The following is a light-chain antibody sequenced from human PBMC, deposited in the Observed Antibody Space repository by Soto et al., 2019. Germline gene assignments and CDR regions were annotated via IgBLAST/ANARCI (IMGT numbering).Light chain of an antibody. V-gene: IGLV2-14*01. CDR2: EVG. CDR1: SGDIGGYNS. J-gene: IGLJ3*02. Sequence: QSALTQPASVSGSPGQSITISCTGTSGDIGGYNSVSWYQQHPGKAPKLLIYEVGKRPSGVSNRFSGSKSGNTASLTISGLQADDEADYYCSSFTSSSTWVFGGGTKVTVL. CDR3: SSFTSSSTWV.